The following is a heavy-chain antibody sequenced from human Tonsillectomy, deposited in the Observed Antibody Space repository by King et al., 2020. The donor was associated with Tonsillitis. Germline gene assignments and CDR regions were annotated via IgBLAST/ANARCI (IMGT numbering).Heavy chain of an antibody. V-gene: IGHV4-4*02. CDR2: IYHSGST. J-gene: IGHJ3*02. Sequence: VQLQESGPGLVKPSGTLSLTCAVSGGSISGSDWWSWVRQPPGKGLEWIGEIYHSGSTNYNPSLKSRVTISVDRSKNQFSLKLSSVTAADTALYYCARAPFAYDSSGHDTFDIWGQGTMVTVSS. CDR1: GGSISGSDW. D-gene: IGHD3-22*01. CDR3: ARAPFAYDSSGHDTFDI.